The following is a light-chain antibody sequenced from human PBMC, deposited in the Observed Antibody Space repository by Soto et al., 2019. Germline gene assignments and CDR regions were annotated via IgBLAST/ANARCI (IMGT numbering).Light chain of an antibody. V-gene: IGKV1-39*01. CDR1: RSISTY. Sequence: DIQMTQSPSSLSASVGDRVTITCRASRSISTYLNWFQQKPGKAPEVLIYATSSLQSGVPSRFSGRGSGTEFTLTISSLQPEDVANYYCQQTYSSLLSVGGGTKVEIK. CDR3: QQTYSSLLS. CDR2: ATS. J-gene: IGKJ4*01.